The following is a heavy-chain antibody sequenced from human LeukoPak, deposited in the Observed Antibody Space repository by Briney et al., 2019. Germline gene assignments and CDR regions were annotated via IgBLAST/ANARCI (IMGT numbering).Heavy chain of an antibody. CDR3: VRDDDVYGFDY. CDR1: GFSFSSYW. D-gene: IGHD3-16*01. V-gene: IGHV3-74*01. J-gene: IGHJ4*02. Sequence: GGSLRLSCAASGFSFSSYWMHWVRQAPGEGLVCVARVKKDGTYRDYGDSVKGRFTISRDNAKNTLYLQMNSLRVEDTARYYCVRDDDVYGFDYWGQGTVVTVSS. CDR2: VKKDGTYR.